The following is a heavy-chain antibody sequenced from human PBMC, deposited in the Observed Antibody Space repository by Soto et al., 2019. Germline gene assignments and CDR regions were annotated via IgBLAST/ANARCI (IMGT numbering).Heavy chain of an antibody. CDR3: ARDHPHSYGIYYFDY. Sequence: SETLSLTCAVTGGSISSSNWWSWVRQPPGKGLEWIGYIYSSGSTNYNPSLKSRVTISADTSKNQVSLKLTSVTAADTAVYYCARDHPHSYGIYYFDYWGQGTLVTVLL. CDR1: GGSISSSNW. CDR2: IYSSGST. J-gene: IGHJ4*02. D-gene: IGHD5-18*01. V-gene: IGHV4-4*02.